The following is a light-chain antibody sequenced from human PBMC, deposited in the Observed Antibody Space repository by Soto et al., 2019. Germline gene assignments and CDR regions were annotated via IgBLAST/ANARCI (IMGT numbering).Light chain of an antibody. CDR2: HNH. CDR1: GSNMGAGYD. J-gene: IGLJ1*01. Sequence: QSVLTQPPSVSGAPGQRLTISCAGSGSNMGAGYDVNWYQQLPGTAPTLLISHNHNRPSGVPDRFSGSKSGTSASLAITGLQTEDEAAYYCQSYDISLRGFVFGTGTKLTVL. V-gene: IGLV1-40*01. CDR3: QSYDISLRGFV.